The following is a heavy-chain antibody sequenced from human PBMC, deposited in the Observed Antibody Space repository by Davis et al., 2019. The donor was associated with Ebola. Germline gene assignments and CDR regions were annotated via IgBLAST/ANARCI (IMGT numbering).Heavy chain of an antibody. Sequence: GESLKISCAAFGFTFSSYAMSWVRQAPGKGLEWVSAISGSGGSTYYADSVKGRFTISRDNSKNTLYLQMNSLRAEDTAVYYCAKGPPLLRITMVRGVITHNWFDPWGQGTLVTVSS. CDR3: AKGPPLLRITMVRGVITHNWFDP. J-gene: IGHJ5*02. D-gene: IGHD3-10*01. CDR2: ISGSGGST. CDR1: GFTFSSYA. V-gene: IGHV3-23*01.